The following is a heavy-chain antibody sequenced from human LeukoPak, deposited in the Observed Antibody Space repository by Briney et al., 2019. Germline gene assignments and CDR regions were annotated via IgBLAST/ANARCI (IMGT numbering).Heavy chain of an antibody. CDR1: GFTFDDYA. CDR3: ARWIEGYCSSTRCYYYHGMDV. Sequence: SGGSLRLSCAASGFTFDDYAMHWVRQAPGKGLEWVSGISWNSGSIGYADSVKGRFTISRDNAKNSLYLQMNSLRVEDSAVYYCARWIEGYCSSTRCYYYHGMDVWGQGTTVTVSS. D-gene: IGHD2-2*01. V-gene: IGHV3-9*01. J-gene: IGHJ6*02. CDR2: ISWNSGSI.